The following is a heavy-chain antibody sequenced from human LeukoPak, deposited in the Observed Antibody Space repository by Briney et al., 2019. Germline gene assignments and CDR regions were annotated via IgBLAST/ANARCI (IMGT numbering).Heavy chain of an antibody. CDR1: GFTFSGSA. V-gene: IGHV3-73*01. CDR3: TRLGGSGWEVDY. Sequence: PGGSLKLSCAAYGFTFSGSAMHWVRQASGKGLEWVGRIRSKANSYATAYAASVKGRFTVSRDDSKNTAYLQMNSLKTEDTAVYYCTRLGGSGWEVDYWGQGTLVTVSS. D-gene: IGHD6-19*01. J-gene: IGHJ4*02. CDR2: IRSKANSYAT.